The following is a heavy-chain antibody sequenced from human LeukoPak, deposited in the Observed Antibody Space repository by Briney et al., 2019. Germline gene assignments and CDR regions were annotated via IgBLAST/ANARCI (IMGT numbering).Heavy chain of an antibody. V-gene: IGHV4-59*12. D-gene: IGHD6-13*01. CDR3: ARDHHLKYSSSWYYFDY. J-gene: IGHJ4*02. CDR2: IYYSGST. CDR1: GGSISSYY. Sequence: PSETLSLTCTVSGGSISSYYWSWIRQPPGKGLEWIGYIYYSGSTYYNPSLKSRVTISVDTSKNQFSLKLSSVTAADTAVYYCARDHHLKYSSSWYYFDYWGQGTLVTVSS.